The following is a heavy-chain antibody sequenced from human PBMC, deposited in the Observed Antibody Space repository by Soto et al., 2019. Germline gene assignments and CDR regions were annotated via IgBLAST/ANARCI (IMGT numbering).Heavy chain of an antibody. CDR3: ARVGSIAAAGGVSDY. D-gene: IGHD6-13*01. J-gene: IGHJ4*02. V-gene: IGHV1-69*13. CDR2: IIPTFGTA. CDR1: GGTFSSYA. Sequence: SVKVSCKASGGTFSSYAISWVRQAPGQGLEWMGGIIPTFGTANYAQKFQGRVTITADESTSTAYMELSSLRSEDTAVYYCARVGSIAAAGGVSDYWGQGTLVTVSS.